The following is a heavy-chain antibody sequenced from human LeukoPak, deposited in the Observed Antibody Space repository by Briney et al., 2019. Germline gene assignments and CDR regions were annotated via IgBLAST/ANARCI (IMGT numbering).Heavy chain of an antibody. CDR1: GFTFSSYA. J-gene: IGHJ3*02. Sequence: QPGGSLRLSCAASGFTFSSYAMSWVRQAPGKGLEWVSAISGSGGSTYYADSVKGRFTISRDNSKNTLYLQMNSLRAEDTAVYYCANLLGYYYDSSGRNDAFDIWGQGTMVTVAS. CDR3: ANLLGYYYDSSGRNDAFDI. CDR2: ISGSGGST. V-gene: IGHV3-23*01. D-gene: IGHD3-22*01.